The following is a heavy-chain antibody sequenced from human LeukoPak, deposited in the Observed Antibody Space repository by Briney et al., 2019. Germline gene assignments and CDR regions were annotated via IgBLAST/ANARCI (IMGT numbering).Heavy chain of an antibody. D-gene: IGHD4-23*01. J-gene: IGHJ5*02. V-gene: IGHV4-39*01. CDR3: ARLYGGNFRWFDP. CDR2: IYYSGST. CDR1: GGSISSYY. Sequence: SETLSLTCTVSGGSISSYYWGWIRQPPGKGLEWIGSIYYSGSTYYNPSLKSRVTISVDTSKNQFSLKLSSVTTADTAVYYCARLYGGNFRWFDPWGQGTLVTVSS.